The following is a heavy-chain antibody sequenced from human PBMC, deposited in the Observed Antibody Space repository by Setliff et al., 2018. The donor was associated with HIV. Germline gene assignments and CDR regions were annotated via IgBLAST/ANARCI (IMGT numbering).Heavy chain of an antibody. D-gene: IGHD4-4*01. CDR1: GYTFTSYY. J-gene: IGHJ4*02. CDR3: ATYLHALGKSTITPPLDH. Sequence: ASVKVSCKASGYTFTSYYIHWVREAPGQGLEWMGIINPSGGSTSYAQKFQERSTMTRDTSINTVYLELSSLRSEDTAVYSCATYLHALGKSTITPPLDHGGQGTLVTVS. CDR2: INPSGGST. V-gene: IGHV1-46*01.